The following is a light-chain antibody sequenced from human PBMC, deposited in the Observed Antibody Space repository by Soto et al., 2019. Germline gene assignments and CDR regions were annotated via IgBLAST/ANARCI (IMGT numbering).Light chain of an antibody. J-gene: IGLJ7*01. CDR2: SNT. Sequence: QSVLTQPPSVSGAPGQTVTISCTGSSSNIGAGFDVHWYQQVPGTAPKLVLSSNTARPSVVPDRFSGSRSGSSGYLAINGLQAEDVADYYCQSYDSGVTGSVFGTGTQLTVL. CDR1: SSNIGAGFD. V-gene: IGLV1-40*01. CDR3: QSYDSGVTGSV.